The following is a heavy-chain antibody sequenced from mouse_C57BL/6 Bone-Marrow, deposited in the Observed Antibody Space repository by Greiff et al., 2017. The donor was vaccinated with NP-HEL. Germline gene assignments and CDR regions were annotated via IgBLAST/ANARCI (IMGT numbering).Heavy chain of an antibody. D-gene: IGHD1-1*01. V-gene: IGHV1-50*01. Sequence: QVQLQQSGAELVKPGASVKLSCKASGYTFTTYWMQWVKQRPGQGLEWIGEIDPSDSYTNYNQKFTGKATLTVDTSSSTAYMQLSSLTSEDSAVYYCARKAYYGRSYEFAYWGQGTLVTVSA. CDR1: GYTFTTYW. CDR3: ARKAYYGRSYEFAY. J-gene: IGHJ3*01. CDR2: IDPSDSYT.